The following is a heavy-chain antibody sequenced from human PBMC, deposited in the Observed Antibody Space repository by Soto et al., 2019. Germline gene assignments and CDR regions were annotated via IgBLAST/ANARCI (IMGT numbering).Heavy chain of an antibody. D-gene: IGHD3-10*01. CDR3: AHHPYYGLGSYSFDY. CDR2: IYWDDDK. V-gene: IGHV2-5*02. CDR1: GFSLTTSGVG. J-gene: IGHJ4*02. Sequence: QITLKESGPTLVRPTQTLTLTCTFSGFSLTTSGVGVGWIRQPPGKALEWLAVIYWDDDKRYSSSLKSRLTIANDTSNNQVVLTMTNMCPVDTATYYCAHHPYYGLGSYSFDYCGQGTLVTVSS.